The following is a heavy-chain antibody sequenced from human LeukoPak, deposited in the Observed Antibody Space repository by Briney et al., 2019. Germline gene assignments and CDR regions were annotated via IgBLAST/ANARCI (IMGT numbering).Heavy chain of an antibody. Sequence: PSETLSLTCTVSGGSISSSSYYWGWIRQPPGKGLGWIGSIYYSGSTYYNPSLKSRVTISVDTSKNQFSLKLSSVTAADTAVYYCARHQGTVAGRLFDYWGQGTLVTVSS. D-gene: IGHD6-19*01. V-gene: IGHV4-39*01. J-gene: IGHJ4*02. CDR2: IYYSGST. CDR3: ARHQGTVAGRLFDY. CDR1: GGSISSSSYY.